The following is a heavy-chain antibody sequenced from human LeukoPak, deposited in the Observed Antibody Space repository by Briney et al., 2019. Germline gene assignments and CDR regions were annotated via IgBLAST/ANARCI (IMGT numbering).Heavy chain of an antibody. CDR3: ARDDIVALVAARDYYYGMDV. V-gene: IGHV3-48*03. Sequence: GGSLRLSCAASGFTFSSYEMNWVRQAPGKGLEWVSYIISSGSTIYYADSVKGRFTISRDNAKNSLYLQMNSLRAEDTAVYYCARDDIVALVAARDYYYGMDVWGQGTTVTVSS. J-gene: IGHJ6*02. D-gene: IGHD2-15*01. CDR1: GFTFSSYE. CDR2: IISSGSTI.